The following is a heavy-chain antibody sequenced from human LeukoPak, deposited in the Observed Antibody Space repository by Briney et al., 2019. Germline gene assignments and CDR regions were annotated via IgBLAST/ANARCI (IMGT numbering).Heavy chain of an antibody. V-gene: IGHV3-9*01. CDR3: AKDNRRHYTSGPNPDSLH. CDR1: GFILNNYA. D-gene: IGHD6-19*01. CDR2: ISWNSGSI. Sequence: GGSLRLSCAGSGFILNNYAMHWVRQPPGKGLEWVSGISWNSGSIDYADSVKGRFTISRDNAKNSLYLQMNSLRVEDTAFYYCAKDNRRHYTSGPNPDSLHWGQGALVTVSS. J-gene: IGHJ4*02.